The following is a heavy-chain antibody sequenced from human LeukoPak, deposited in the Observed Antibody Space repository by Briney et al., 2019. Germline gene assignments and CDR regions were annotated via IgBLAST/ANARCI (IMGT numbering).Heavy chain of an antibody. J-gene: IGHJ4*02. CDR2: IYTSGST. D-gene: IGHD5-24*01. V-gene: IGHV4-61*02. CDR1: GGSISSGSYY. Sequence: SETLSLTCTVSGGSISSGSYYWSWIRQPAGKGLEWIGRIYTSGSTNYNPSLKSRVTISVDTSKNQFSLKLSSVTAADTAVYYCARDRIDGYNDYWGQGTLVTVSS. CDR3: ARDRIDGYNDY.